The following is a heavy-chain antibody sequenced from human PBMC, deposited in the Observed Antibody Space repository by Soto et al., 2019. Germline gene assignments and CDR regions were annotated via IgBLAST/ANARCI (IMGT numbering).Heavy chain of an antibody. J-gene: IGHJ4*02. CDR3: ARDGGAAGTFDY. V-gene: IGHV3-30-3*01. CDR2: ISYSGGTI. CDR1: GFTFSTYS. Sequence: PGGSLRLSCAASGFTFSTYSMQWVRQAPDKGLEWLAVISYSGGTIFYAASVRGRFTISRDNSKNTLNLQMNSLRPGDTAVYYCARDGGAAGTFDYWGRGTLVTVSS. D-gene: IGHD6-13*01.